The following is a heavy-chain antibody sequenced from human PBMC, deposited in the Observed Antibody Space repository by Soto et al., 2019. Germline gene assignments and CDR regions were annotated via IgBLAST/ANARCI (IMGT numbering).Heavy chain of an antibody. V-gene: IGHV3-30-3*01. J-gene: IGHJ4*02. Sequence: QVQLVESGGGVVQPGRSLRLSCAASGFTFSSYAMHWVRQAPGKGLGWVAVISYDGSNKYYADSVKGRFTISRDNSKNTLYLQMNSLRAEDTAVYYCASSPPVGATMGGGYWGQGTLVTVSS. CDR3: ASSPPVGATMGGGY. D-gene: IGHD1-26*01. CDR1: GFTFSSYA. CDR2: ISYDGSNK.